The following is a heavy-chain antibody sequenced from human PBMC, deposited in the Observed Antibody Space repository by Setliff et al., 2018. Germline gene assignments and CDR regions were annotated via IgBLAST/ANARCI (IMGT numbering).Heavy chain of an antibody. J-gene: IGHJ4*02. CDR3: ARGGYSYGLGGFPLDY. D-gene: IGHD5-18*01. CDR2: IYHSGST. Sequence: PSETLSLTCAVSGYSISSGYYWGWIRQPPGKGLEWIGNIYHSGSTYYNPSLKSRVTISVDTSKNQFSLKLSSVTAADTAVYYCARGGYSYGLGGFPLDYWGQGTLVTVSS. V-gene: IGHV4-38-2*01. CDR1: GYSISSGYY.